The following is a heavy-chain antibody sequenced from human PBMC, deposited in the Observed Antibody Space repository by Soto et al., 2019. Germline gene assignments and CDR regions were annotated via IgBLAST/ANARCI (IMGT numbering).Heavy chain of an antibody. V-gene: IGHV4-59*08. D-gene: IGHD4-17*01. Sequence: SETLSLTCTVSGGSISSYYWSWIRQPPGKGLEWIGYIYYSGSANYNPSLKSRVTISVDTSKNQFSLKLSSATAADAAVYYCARNYGGNVDYWGQGTLVTVSS. J-gene: IGHJ4*02. CDR1: GGSISSYY. CDR2: IYYSGSA. CDR3: ARNYGGNVDY.